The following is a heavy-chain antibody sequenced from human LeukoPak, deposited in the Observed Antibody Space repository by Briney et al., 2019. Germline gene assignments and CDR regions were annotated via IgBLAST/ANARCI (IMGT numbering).Heavy chain of an antibody. J-gene: IGHJ6*03. Sequence: PSETLSLTCTVSGYSIRSAYYRGWIRQPPGKGLEWIGSIYHSGTLYYNPSLKSRVTISVDTSKNQVSLKLRSVTAADTAVYYCARTTEGYAGGPGYSYYYYMDVWGKGTTVTISS. CDR1: GYSIRSAYY. V-gene: IGHV4-38-2*02. CDR3: ARTTEGYAGGPGYSYYYYMDV. CDR2: IYHSGTL. D-gene: IGHD5-12*01.